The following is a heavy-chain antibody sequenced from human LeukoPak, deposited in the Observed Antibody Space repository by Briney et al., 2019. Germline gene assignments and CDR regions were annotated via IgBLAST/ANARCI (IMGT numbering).Heavy chain of an antibody. V-gene: IGHV3-30*02. CDR2: IRYDGSNK. J-gene: IGHJ3*02. D-gene: IGHD3-22*01. Sequence: GGSLRLSCAASGFTFSNYGMHWVRQAPGKGLEWVAFIRYDGSNKYYADSVKGRFTISRDNSKNTLYLQMNSLRAEDTAVYYCAKDTMIGPGAFDIWGQGTMVTVSS. CDR1: GFTFSNYG. CDR3: AKDTMIGPGAFDI.